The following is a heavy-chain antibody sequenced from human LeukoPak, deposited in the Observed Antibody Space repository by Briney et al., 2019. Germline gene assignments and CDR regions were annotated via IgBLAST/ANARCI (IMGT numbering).Heavy chain of an antibody. D-gene: IGHD3-22*01. CDR3: AAEAAYYYDSRDAFDV. J-gene: IGHJ3*01. CDR2: IVVGSGNT. Sequence: SVKVSCKASGFTFTSSAVQWVRQARGQRLEWIGWIVVGSGNTNYAQKFQERVTITRDMSTSLVYMKLSSLRSEDTAVYYCAAEAAYYYDSRDAFDVWGQGTMVTVSS. V-gene: IGHV1-58*01. CDR1: GFTFTSSA.